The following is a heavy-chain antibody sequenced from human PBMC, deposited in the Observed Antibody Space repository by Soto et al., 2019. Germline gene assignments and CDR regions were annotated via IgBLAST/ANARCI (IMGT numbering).Heavy chain of an antibody. CDR3: AKTTVTAGSWFDP. CDR1: GGTFSSYA. D-gene: IGHD4-4*01. J-gene: IGHJ5*02. Sequence: RASVKVSCKASGGTFSSYAISWVRQAPGQGLEWMGGILPIFGTANYAQKFQSRVTITADESTSTAYMELSSLRSEDTAVYYCAKTTVTAGSWFDPWGQGTLVTVSS. CDR2: ILPIFGTA. V-gene: IGHV1-69*13.